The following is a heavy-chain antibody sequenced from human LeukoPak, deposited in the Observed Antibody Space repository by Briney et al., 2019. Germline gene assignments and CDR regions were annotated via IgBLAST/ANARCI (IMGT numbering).Heavy chain of an antibody. V-gene: IGHV4-59*11. Sequence: SETLSLTCTVSGGSISSHYWSWIRPPPGKGLEWIGYIYYSGSTNYNPSLKSRVTISVDTSKNQFSLKLSSVTAADTAVYYCARAPPGSTGYYFDYWGQGTLVTVSS. D-gene: IGHD3-9*01. CDR2: IYYSGST. CDR1: GGSISSHY. J-gene: IGHJ4*02. CDR3: ARAPPGSTGYYFDY.